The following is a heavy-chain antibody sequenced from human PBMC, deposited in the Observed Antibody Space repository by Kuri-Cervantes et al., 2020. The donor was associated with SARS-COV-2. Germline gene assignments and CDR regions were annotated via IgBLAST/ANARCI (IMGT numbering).Heavy chain of an antibody. CDR3: ARGVGAAVAGTLITIYYYYGMDV. V-gene: IGHV4-34*01. CDR2: INHSGST. CDR1: GGSFSGYY. D-gene: IGHD6-19*01. J-gene: IGHJ6*02. Sequence: ESLKISCAVYGGSFSGYYWSWIRQPPGKGLEWIGEINHSGSTNYNPSLKSRVTISVDTSKNQFSLKLSSVTAPDTAVYYCARGVGAAVAGTLITIYYYYGMDVWGQGTTVTVSS.